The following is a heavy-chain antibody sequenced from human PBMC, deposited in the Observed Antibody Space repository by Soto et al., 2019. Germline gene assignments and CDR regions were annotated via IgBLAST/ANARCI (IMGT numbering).Heavy chain of an antibody. CDR1: GFTFSSYG. CDR3: AKVGVVVAPLSLYY. J-gene: IGHJ4*02. V-gene: IGHV3-30*18. D-gene: IGHD3-22*01. CDR2: ISYDGSNK. Sequence: PGGSLRLSCAASGFTFSSYGMHWVRQAPGKGLEWVAVISYDGSNKYYADSVKGRFTISRDNSKNTLYLQMSSLRAEDTAVYYCAKVGVVVAPLSLYYWGQGTLVTVSS.